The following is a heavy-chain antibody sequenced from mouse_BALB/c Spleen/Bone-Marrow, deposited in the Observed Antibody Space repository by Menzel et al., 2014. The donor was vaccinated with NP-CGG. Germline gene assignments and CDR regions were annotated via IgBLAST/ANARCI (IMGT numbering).Heavy chain of an antibody. Sequence: VQLQQSGAELVKPGASVKLSCTASGFNIKDTYMHWVKQRPEQGLEWIGRIDPANGNTKYDPKFQGKATMTADTSSNTACLQHSGLTSEDTTDYYGARWEYYAMDYWGQGTSVTVSS. D-gene: IGHD4-1*01. CDR1: GFNIKDTY. CDR3: ARWEYYAMDY. J-gene: IGHJ4*01. V-gene: IGHV14-3*02. CDR2: IDPANGNT.